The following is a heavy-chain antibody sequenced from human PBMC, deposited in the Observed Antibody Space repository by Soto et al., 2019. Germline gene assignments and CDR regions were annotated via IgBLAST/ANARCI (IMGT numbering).Heavy chain of an antibody. CDR2: ISHDGADK. D-gene: IGHD1-1*01. CDR1: GFIFSTFA. Sequence: QVQLVESGGGVVQPGRSLRLSWVGSGFIFSTFAMHWVRQTPGKGLEWVAVISHDGADKYYADSVKGRFTISRDNSKNTLYMLMDGLRTEDAAVYYCAATGRYDYYALDIWGQGTTVTVSS. V-gene: IGHV3-30-3*01. CDR3: AATGRYDYYALDI. J-gene: IGHJ6*02.